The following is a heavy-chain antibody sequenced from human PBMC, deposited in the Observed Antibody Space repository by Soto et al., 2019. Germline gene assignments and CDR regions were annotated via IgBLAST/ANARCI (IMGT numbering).Heavy chain of an antibody. J-gene: IGHJ4*02. D-gene: IGHD3-16*01. CDR2: ISGDETDT. Sequence: EVQLVESGGGLFQPGGSLRLSCAASGFTFNTYWMHWVRQAPGMGLMWVSRISGDETDTSYAASVKGRFTIFRDNAKNTVDLQRNSLNVEDTALYYCARGRLGGRLDYWGQGALVSVSS. CDR1: GFTFNTYW. V-gene: IGHV3-74*01. CDR3: ARGRLGGRLDY.